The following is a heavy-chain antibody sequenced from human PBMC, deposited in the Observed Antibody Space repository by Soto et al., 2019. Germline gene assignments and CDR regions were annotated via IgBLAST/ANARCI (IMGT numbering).Heavy chain of an antibody. CDR3: ARCASSGWPYYFDY. D-gene: IGHD6-19*01. J-gene: IGHJ4*02. CDR2: IKQDGSEK. Sequence: GGSLRLSCAASGFTFSSYWMSWVRQAPGKGLEWVANIKQDGSEKYYVDSVKGRFTISRDNAKNSLYLQMNSLRAEDTAVYYCARCASSGWPYYFDYWGQGTLVTVSS. CDR1: GFTFSSYW. V-gene: IGHV3-7*01.